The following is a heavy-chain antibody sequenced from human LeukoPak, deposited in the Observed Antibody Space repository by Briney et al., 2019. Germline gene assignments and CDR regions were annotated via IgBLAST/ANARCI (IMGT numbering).Heavy chain of an antibody. Sequence: PSETLSLTCTVSGGSVSSGSYYWSWIRQPPGKGLEWIGYIYYSGSTNYNPSLKRRVTISVDTSKNQFSLKLSSVTAADTAVYYCARAGYSSGWYWFDSWGQGTLVTVSS. J-gene: IGHJ5*01. D-gene: IGHD6-19*01. CDR3: ARAGYSSGWYWFDS. V-gene: IGHV4-61*01. CDR2: IYYSGST. CDR1: GGSVSSGSYY.